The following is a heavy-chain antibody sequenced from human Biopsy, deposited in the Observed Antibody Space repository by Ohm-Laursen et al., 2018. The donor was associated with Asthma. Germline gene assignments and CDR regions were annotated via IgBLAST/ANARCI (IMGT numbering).Heavy chain of an antibody. CDR3: AKRRGYSDLTDFDH. CDR1: GFTFMTYG. J-gene: IGHJ4*02. CDR2: IWYDGRKK. Sequence: SLRLSCAASGFTFMTYGMHWVRQAPGKGLEWVSFIWYDGRKKTYADSVKGRFTISRDNAKSTLYLQMNRLRTDDTAVYYCAKRRGYSDLTDFDHWGQGTLVTVSS. V-gene: IGHV3-30*02. D-gene: IGHD3-3*01.